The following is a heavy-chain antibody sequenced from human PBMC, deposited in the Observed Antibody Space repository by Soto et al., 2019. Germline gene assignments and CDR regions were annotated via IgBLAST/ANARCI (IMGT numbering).Heavy chain of an antibody. CDR3: TKDFGRFEVVSGFDP. CDR1: GFTFSNYA. Sequence: GGSLRLSWAASGFTFSNYAMHWVRQAPGKGLEWVAVISYDGSLKYFTDSVRGRFTISRDNSKNTMFLQLNTLTPEDTAIYYCTKDFGRFEVVSGFDPWGQGTLVTVSS. J-gene: IGHJ5*02. D-gene: IGHD2-21*01. V-gene: IGHV3-30*18. CDR2: ISYDGSLK.